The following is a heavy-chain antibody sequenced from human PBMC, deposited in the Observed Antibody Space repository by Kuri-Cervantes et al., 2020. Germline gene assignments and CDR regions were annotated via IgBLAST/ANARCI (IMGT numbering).Heavy chain of an antibody. D-gene: IGHD5-12*01. J-gene: IGHJ4*02. CDR2: IYYSGST. Sequence: SETLSLTCTVSGGSISSYYWSWIRQPPGKGPEWIGYIYYSGSTYHTPSLKGRVTIAGDASKNQFSLRLSSVTAADTAFYYCARGSSGYIVYWGQGTQVTVSS. CDR3: ARGSSGYIVY. CDR1: GGSISSYY. V-gene: IGHV4-59*12.